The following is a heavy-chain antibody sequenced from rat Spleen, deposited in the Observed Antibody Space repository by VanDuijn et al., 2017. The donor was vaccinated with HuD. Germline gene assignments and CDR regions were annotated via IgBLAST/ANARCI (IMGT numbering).Heavy chain of an antibody. Sequence: EVQLQESGPGLVKPSQSLSLTCSVTGYSITSRYRWNWIRKFPGNKLEWMGYINSAGSTIYNPSLNSRISITRDTSKNQFFLQMNSLRSEDTATYFCGKDMNYFSTYPFYLMGAWGQGTSVTVSS. D-gene: IGHD1-2*01. J-gene: IGHJ4*01. CDR2: INSAGST. V-gene: IGHV3-3*01. CDR1: GYSITSRYR. CDR3: GKDMNYFSTYPFYLMGA.